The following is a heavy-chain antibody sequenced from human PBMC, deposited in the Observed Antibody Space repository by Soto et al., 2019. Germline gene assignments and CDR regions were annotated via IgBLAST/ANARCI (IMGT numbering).Heavy chain of an antibody. CDR1: GYTFTSYA. D-gene: IGHD3-3*01. CDR3: AREGFWSGYYTPAFDY. V-gene: IGHV1-3*01. J-gene: IGHJ4*02. Sequence: ASVKVSCKASGYTFTSYAMHWVRQAPGQRLEWMGWINAGNGNTKYSQKFQGRVTITRDTSASTAYMELSSLRSEDTAVYYCAREGFWSGYYTPAFDYWGQGTLVTVSS. CDR2: INAGNGNT.